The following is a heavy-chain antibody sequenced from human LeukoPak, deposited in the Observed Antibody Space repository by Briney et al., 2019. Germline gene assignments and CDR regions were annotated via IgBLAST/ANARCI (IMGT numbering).Heavy chain of an antibody. CDR1: GGSISSYY. CDR3: ARDLSSYDSSGYLDY. Sequence: SETLSLTCTVSGGSISSYYWSWIRQPPGKGLEWIGYIYYSGSTNYNPSLKSRVTISVDTSENQFSLKLSSVTAADTAVYYCARDLSSYDSSGYLDYWGQGTLVTVSS. V-gene: IGHV4-59*01. D-gene: IGHD3-22*01. CDR2: IYYSGST. J-gene: IGHJ4*02.